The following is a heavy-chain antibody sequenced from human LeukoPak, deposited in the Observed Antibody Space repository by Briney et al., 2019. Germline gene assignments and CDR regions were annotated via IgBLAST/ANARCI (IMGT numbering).Heavy chain of an antibody. D-gene: IGHD5/OR15-5a*01. V-gene: IGHV3-66*02. J-gene: IGHJ4*02. CDR2: IYSGGST. CDR3: ARERSTDGNPIDY. Sequence: GGSLRLSCAASGITVSSNYMSWVRQAPGKGLEWVSVIYSGGSTYYADSVKGRFTISRDNSKNTLYLQMNSLRAEDTAVYYCARERSTDGNPIDYWGQGTLVTVSS. CDR1: GITVSSNY.